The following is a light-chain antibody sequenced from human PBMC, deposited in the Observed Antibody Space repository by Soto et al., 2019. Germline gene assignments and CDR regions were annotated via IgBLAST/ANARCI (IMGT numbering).Light chain of an antibody. CDR2: DND. CDR3: ATWDNSLSAAEVV. Sequence: QSVLTQPPSVSAAPGQTVTISCSGSSSNIRDNYVSWYQQVPGTAPKLLIFDNDKRPSGIPDRFSGSKSGTSATLGITGLQTGDEANYYCATWDNSLSAAEVVFGGGTKLTVL. J-gene: IGLJ2*01. CDR1: SSNIRDNY. V-gene: IGLV1-51*01.